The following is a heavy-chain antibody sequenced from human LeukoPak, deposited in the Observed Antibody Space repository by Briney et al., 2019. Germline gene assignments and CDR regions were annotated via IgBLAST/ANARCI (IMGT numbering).Heavy chain of an antibody. CDR1: GYTLSSYG. D-gene: IGHD6-13*01. J-gene: IGHJ4*02. V-gene: IGHV1-18*01. Sequence: GASVKVSCTAFGYTLSSYGITWVRQVPGQGLEWVGCISANNGNTYYAQKIQGRVTMTTDTSTSTLYMELSSLRSDDTAVYYCARARGGQQLVQYDYWGQGTLVTVSS. CDR2: ISANNGNT. CDR3: ARARGGQQLVQYDY.